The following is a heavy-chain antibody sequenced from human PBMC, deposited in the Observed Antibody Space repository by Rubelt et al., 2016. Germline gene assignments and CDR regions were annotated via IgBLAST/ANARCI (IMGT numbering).Heavy chain of an antibody. CDR1: GGSINTYY. V-gene: IGHV4-59*01. J-gene: IGHJ4*02. CDR3: SRSPPWGSGNYYSASFDY. Sequence: QEQLQQSGPGLVKPSETLSLTCTFSGGSINTYYWSWIRQSPGKGLEWIGYVHYSGSTNYNPSLGSRVAISADTSKNQFSLVLSSGTPADAGLYYCSRSPPWGSGNYYSASFDYWGQGALVAVTS. CDR2: VHYSGST. D-gene: IGHD3-10*01.